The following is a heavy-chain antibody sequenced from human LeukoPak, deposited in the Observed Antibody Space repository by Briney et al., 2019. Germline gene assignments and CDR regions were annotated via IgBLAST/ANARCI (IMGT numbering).Heavy chain of an antibody. D-gene: IGHD2-15*01. J-gene: IGHJ4*02. CDR2: ISSSRSTI. CDR3: ARDVGWAFDY. V-gene: IGHV3-48*02. CDR1: GFTSSTYR. Sequence: GGPLRLSCVLPGFTSSTYRMNGAPQPQGRGLEWVAYISSSRSTIYYADSVKGRFTISRDNAKNSLSLQMNSLRDEDTAIYYCARDVGWAFDYWGQGMLVAVSS.